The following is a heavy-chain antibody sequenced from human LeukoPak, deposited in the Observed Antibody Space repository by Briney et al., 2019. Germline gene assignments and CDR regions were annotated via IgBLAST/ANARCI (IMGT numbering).Heavy chain of an antibody. D-gene: IGHD3-16*01. V-gene: IGHV3-23*01. J-gene: IGHJ6*03. Sequence: PGGSLRLSCAASGFTFSSFVMSWVRQAPGMGLEWVSGISGNGGNTYYADSVKGRFTISRDNSKNTLYLQMNSVRAEDTAVYYCANGGSCRNSYYYMDVWGKGTTVTVSS. CDR1: GFTFSSFV. CDR3: ANGGSCRNSYYYMDV. CDR2: ISGNGGNT.